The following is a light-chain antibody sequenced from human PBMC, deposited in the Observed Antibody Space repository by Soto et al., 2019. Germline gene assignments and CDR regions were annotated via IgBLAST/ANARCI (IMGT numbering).Light chain of an antibody. Sequence: QSALTQPASVSGSTGQSITISCTGTSSDVGGYNYVSWYQQHPGKAPKLMIYDVSNRPSGVSNRFSGSKSGNTASLTISGLQAEHEADYYCSSYTSSTPYVFGTGTKLTVL. CDR3: SSYTSSTPYV. V-gene: IGLV2-14*01. CDR2: DVS. CDR1: SSDVGGYNY. J-gene: IGLJ1*01.